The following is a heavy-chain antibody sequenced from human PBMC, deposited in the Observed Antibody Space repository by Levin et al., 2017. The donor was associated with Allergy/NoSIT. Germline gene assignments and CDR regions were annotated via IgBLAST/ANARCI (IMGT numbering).Heavy chain of an antibody. Sequence: GGSLRLSCAASGFTFNNYAMSWVRQAPGKGLEWVSAIINSGVGTYYADSVKGRFTISRDNSKNTLYLQMNSLRAEDTAVYFCAKDAIRGSDQPYYFDDWGQGTLVTASS. CDR2: IINSGVGT. CDR3: AKDAIRGSDQPYYFDD. V-gene: IGHV3-23*01. CDR1: GFTFNNYA. J-gene: IGHJ4*02. D-gene: IGHD6-19*01.